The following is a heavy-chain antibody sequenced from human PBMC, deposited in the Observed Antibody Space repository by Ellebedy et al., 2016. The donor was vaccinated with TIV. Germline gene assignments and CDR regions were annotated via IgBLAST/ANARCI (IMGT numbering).Heavy chain of an antibody. V-gene: IGHV1-2*04. CDR3: ARADLYQDIVVVPAAMRGYFDY. J-gene: IGHJ4*02. CDR2: INPNSGGT. CDR1: GYTFTGYY. D-gene: IGHD2-2*01. Sequence: ASVKVSXXASGYTFTGYYMHWVRQAPGQGLEWMGWINPNSGGTNYAQKFQGWVTMTRDTSISTAYMELSRLRSDDTAVYYCARADLYQDIVVVPAAMRGYFDYWGQGTLVTVSS.